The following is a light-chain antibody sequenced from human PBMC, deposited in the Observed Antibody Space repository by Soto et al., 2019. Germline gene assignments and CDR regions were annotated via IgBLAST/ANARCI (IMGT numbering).Light chain of an antibody. Sequence: QSVLTQPPSASETPGQRVTISCSGSSSNVGINTVDWYQQLPGAAPKLLIYSNNKRPSGVPDRFSGSKSGTSASLAISGHQSEDDGDYYCAAWDDRMNAYVFGTGTKVTVL. V-gene: IGLV1-44*01. CDR3: AAWDDRMNAYV. J-gene: IGLJ1*01. CDR1: SSNVGINT. CDR2: SNN.